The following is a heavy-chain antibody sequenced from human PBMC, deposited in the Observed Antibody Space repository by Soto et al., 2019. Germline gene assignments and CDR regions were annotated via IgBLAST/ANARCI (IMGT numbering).Heavy chain of an antibody. Sequence: PSETLSLTCTVSGDSISSYYWIWIRQPPGKGLEWIGHFFYGGSTNYNPSLKSRVTISVDTSKNQFSLRLSSVTAADTGVYYCAWGSGPFHNWGQGTLVTVSS. D-gene: IGHD6-19*01. J-gene: IGHJ4*02. CDR1: GDSISSYY. V-gene: IGHV4-59*01. CDR3: AWGSGPFHN. CDR2: FFYGGST.